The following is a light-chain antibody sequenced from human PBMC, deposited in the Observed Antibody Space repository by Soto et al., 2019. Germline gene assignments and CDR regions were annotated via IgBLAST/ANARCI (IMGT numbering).Light chain of an antibody. CDR3: QQRSNWPPVT. CDR1: QSVSSY. Sequence: EIVLTQSPATLSLSPGERATLSCRASQSVSSYLAWYQQKPGQAPRLLIYDASNRATGIPARFSGSGSGTDFPLTISSLDPEDFAVYYCQQRSNWPPVTFGQGNKVEIK. V-gene: IGKV3-11*01. CDR2: DAS. J-gene: IGKJ1*01.